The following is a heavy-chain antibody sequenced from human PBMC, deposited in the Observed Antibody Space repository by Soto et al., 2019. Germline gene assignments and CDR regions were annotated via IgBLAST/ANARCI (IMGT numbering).Heavy chain of an antibody. CDR3: ARQDYIPTGYLNY. J-gene: IGHJ4*02. CDR2: ISGSDGAT. CDR1: GFTFSAYA. D-gene: IGHD2-2*02. Sequence: PGGSLILSCAASGFTFSAYAMTWVRQAPGKGLEWVSIISGSDGATYYADSVKGRFTISRDNSKNTLYLQMNSLRAEDTAVYYCARQDYIPTGYLNYWGQGTLVPVS. V-gene: IGHV3-23*01.